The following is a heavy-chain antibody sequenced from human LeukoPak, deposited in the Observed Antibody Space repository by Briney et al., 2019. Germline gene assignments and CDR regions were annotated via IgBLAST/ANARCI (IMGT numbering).Heavy chain of an antibody. J-gene: IGHJ4*02. Sequence: GASVKVSCKASGYTFTTYGISWVRQAPGQGLEWMGWISAYKGNTNYAQKLQGRVTMTTDTSTSTAYMELRSLRSDDTAVYYCARVGCSSTSCYPEKDYWGQGTLVTVSS. D-gene: IGHD2-2*01. V-gene: IGHV1-18*01. CDR3: ARVGCSSTSCYPEKDY. CDR2: ISAYKGNT. CDR1: GYTFTTYG.